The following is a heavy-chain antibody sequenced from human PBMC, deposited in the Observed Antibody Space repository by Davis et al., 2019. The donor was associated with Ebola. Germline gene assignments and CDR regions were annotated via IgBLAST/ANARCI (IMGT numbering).Heavy chain of an antibody. CDR3: AREARGSLGWFDP. J-gene: IGHJ5*02. CDR1: GFTFNTHT. CDR2: VFNDGSHE. D-gene: IGHD3-16*01. V-gene: IGHV3-30*03. Sequence: GESLKISCAASGFTFNTHTMHWVRQAPGKGLEWVAHVFNDGSHEMYADSVKGRFTISRDNSINTLYLQMSSLRPEDTAVYYCAREARGSLGWFDPWGQGTLVTVSS.